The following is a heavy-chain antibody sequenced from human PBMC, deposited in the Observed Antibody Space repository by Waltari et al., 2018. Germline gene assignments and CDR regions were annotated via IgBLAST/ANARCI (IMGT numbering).Heavy chain of an antibody. CDR2: IIPIFGTA. V-gene: IGHV1-69*01. Sequence: QVQLVQSGAEVKKPGSSVKVSCKASGGNCSSYAISWVRPAPGQGLEWMGGIIPIFGTANYAQKFQGRVTITADESTSTAYMELSSLRSEDTAVYYCARLLGIAAAGYYYGMDVWGQGTTVTVSS. J-gene: IGHJ6*02. D-gene: IGHD6-13*01. CDR3: ARLLGIAAAGYYYGMDV. CDR1: GGNCSSYA.